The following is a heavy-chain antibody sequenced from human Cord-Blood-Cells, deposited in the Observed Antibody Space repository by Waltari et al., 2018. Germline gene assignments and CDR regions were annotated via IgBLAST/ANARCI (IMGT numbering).Heavy chain of an antibody. D-gene: IGHD5-12*01. J-gene: IGHJ4*02. V-gene: IGHV3-7*01. CDR3: ARDKWLRLGMFDY. CDR2: IKQDGSEK. CDR1: GFTFSSYW. Sequence: EVQLVESGGGLVQPGGSLRLSCAASGFTFSSYWMRWVRQAPGKGLEWVANIKQDGSEKYYVDSGKGRFTISRDNAKNSLYLQMNSLRAEDTAVYYCARDKWLRLGMFDYWGQGTLVTVSS.